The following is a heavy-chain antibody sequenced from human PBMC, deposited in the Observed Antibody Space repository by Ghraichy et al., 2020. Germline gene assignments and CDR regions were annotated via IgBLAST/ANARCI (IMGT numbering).Heavy chain of an antibody. D-gene: IGHD3-10*01. CDR3: ARQRITMVRGPLPPDY. Sequence: LSLTCAASGFTFSSYSMNWVRQAPGKGLEWVSSISSSSSYIYYADSVKGRFTISRDNAKNSLYLQMNSLRAEDTAVYYCARQRITMVRGPLPPDYWGQGTLVTVSS. V-gene: IGHV3-21*01. CDR2: ISSSSSYI. CDR1: GFTFSSYS. J-gene: IGHJ4*02.